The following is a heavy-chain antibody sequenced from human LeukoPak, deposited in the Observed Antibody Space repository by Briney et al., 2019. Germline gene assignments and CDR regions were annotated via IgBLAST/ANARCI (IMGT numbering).Heavy chain of an antibody. V-gene: IGHV1-18*04. CDR3: ARGDIVVVPAATSPRFDP. Sequence: ASVTVSFMASGYTFTNYGISWVRQAPGQGLDGMGWISAYNGNTNYAQKLQGRVTMTTDTSTRTAYMELRSLRSDDTAVYYCARGDIVVVPAATSPRFDPWGQGTLVTVSS. D-gene: IGHD2-2*01. CDR1: GYTFTNYG. CDR2: ISAYNGNT. J-gene: IGHJ5*02.